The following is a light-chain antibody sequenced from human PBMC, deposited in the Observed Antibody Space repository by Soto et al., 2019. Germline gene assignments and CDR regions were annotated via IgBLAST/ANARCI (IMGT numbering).Light chain of an antibody. V-gene: IGLV8-61*01. CDR3: ALSLPRGVWE. J-gene: IGLJ3*02. CDR1: SGSVSTSSY. CDR2: STN. Sequence: QTVVTQEPSFSVSPGGTITLTCGLTSGSVSTSSYPIWYQQTPGQAPRTLIYSTNTRSSGVTDRFSGSILGNKAALTITWAQADDESDYYCALSLPRGVWEFGGGTKLTVL.